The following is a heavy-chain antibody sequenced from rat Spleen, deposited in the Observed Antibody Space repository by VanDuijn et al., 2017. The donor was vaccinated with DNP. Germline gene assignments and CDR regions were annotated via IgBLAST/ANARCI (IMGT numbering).Heavy chain of an antibody. Sequence: EVQLVETGGDLVPPGRSLKLSCVASGFTFSSYWMFWIRQAPGKGLEWVASINPDGGNTYCQDSVKGRFTISRDNAENTVYLQMNSLRSEDTATYYCTKDLQWYAMDAWGQGVMVTVSS. J-gene: IGHJ2*01. CDR3: TKDLQWYAMDA. V-gene: IGHV5-58*01. D-gene: IGHD1-1*01. CDR2: INPDGGNT. CDR1: GFTFSSYW.